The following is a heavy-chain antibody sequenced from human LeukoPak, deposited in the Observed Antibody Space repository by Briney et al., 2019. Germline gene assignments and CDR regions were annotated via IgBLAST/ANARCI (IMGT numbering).Heavy chain of an antibody. CDR1: GFAFSNFV. V-gene: IGHV3-23*01. D-gene: IGHD3-16*01. Sequence: PGGSLRLSCAASGFAFSNFVMTWVRQAPGKGLEWVSAISGSGGGTYYVDSVKGRFTISRDNSRNTLFLQMSSLRAEDTAVYYCAKIWGSGEWNQLRGALDYWGQGTLVTVSS. J-gene: IGHJ4*02. CDR3: AKIWGSGEWNQLRGALDY. CDR2: ISGSGGGT.